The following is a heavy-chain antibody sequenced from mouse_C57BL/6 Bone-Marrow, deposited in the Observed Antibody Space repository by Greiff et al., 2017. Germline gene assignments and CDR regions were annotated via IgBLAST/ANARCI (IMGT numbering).Heavy chain of an antibody. Sequence: EVMLVESGGGLVQPGGSLSLSCAASGFTFTDYYMSWVRQPPGKALEWLGFIRNKANGYTTEYSASVKGRFTISRDNSQSILYLQMNALRAEDSATYDCARYEDGNYVGYAMDYWGQGTSVTVSS. J-gene: IGHJ4*01. D-gene: IGHD2-1*01. CDR2: IRNKANGYTT. CDR1: GFTFTDYY. CDR3: ARYEDGNYVGYAMDY. V-gene: IGHV7-3*01.